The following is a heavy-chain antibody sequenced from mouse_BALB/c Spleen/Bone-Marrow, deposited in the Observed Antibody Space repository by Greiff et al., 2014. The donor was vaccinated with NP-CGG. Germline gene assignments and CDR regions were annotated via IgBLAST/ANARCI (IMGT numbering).Heavy chain of an antibody. V-gene: IGHV1S56*01. J-gene: IGHJ4*01. D-gene: IGHD2-4*01. CDR3: ARDYDGYAMDY. CDR2: IYPGDGST. CDR1: GYTFTSYF. Sequence: VQLQESGPELVKPGASVKMSCKASGYTFTSYFIHWVKQRPGQGLEWIGWIYPGDGSTKYNEKFKGKTTLTADKSSSTAYMLLSSLTSEGSAIYFCARDYDGYAMDYWGQGTSVTVSS.